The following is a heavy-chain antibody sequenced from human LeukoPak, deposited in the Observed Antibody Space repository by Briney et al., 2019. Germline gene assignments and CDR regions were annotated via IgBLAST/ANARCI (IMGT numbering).Heavy chain of an antibody. V-gene: IGHV1-2*02. CDR1: GYTFTGYY. D-gene: IGHD6-13*01. Sequence: GASVKASCKASGYTFTGYYMHWVRQAPGQGLEWMGWINPNSGGTNYAQKFQGRVTMTRDTSISTAYMELSRLRSDDTAVYYCARDPSSSWSFDYWGQGTLVTVSS. CDR3: ARDPSSSWSFDY. J-gene: IGHJ4*02. CDR2: INPNSGGT.